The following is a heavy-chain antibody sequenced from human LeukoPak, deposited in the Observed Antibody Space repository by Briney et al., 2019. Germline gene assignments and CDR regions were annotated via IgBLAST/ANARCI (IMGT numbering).Heavy chain of an antibody. CDR3: ARDRRGGYYGMDV. D-gene: IGHD3-10*01. CDR1: GYTFTSYY. J-gene: IGHJ6*02. CDR2: INPSGGST. V-gene: IGHV1-46*01. Sequence: ASVKVPCKASGYTFTSYYMHWVRQAPGQGLEWMGIINPSGGSTSYAQKFQGRVTMTRDTSTSTVYMELSSLRSEDTAVYYCARDRRGGYYGMDVWGQGTTVTVSS.